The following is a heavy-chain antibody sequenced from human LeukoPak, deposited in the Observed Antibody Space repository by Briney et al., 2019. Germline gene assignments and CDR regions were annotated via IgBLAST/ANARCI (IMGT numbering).Heavy chain of an antibody. J-gene: IGHJ4*02. D-gene: IGHD2-15*01. CDR1: GGSFSGYY. CDR2: INHSGST. CDR3: ARAAPYCSGGSCYSLFDY. Sequence: SETLSLTCAVYGGSFSGYYWSWIRQPPGKGLEWIGEINHSGSTNYNPSLKSRVTISVDTSKNQFSLKLSSVTAADTAVYYCARAAPYCSGGSCYSLFDYWGQGTLVTVSS. V-gene: IGHV4-34*01.